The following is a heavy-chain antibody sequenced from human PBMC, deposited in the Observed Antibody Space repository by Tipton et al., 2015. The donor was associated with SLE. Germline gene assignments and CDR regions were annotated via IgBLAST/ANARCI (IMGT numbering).Heavy chain of an antibody. CDR3: ARASAAGFYYMGV. CDR1: GGSISSYY. J-gene: IGHJ6*03. Sequence: TLSLTCTVSGGSISSYYWSWVRQPPGRGLEWIGYIYYSWSPNYNPTLTSRVTITVETSKNEFPLQLSPVTAADTAVYDCARASAAGFYYMGVWGKGTTVTGSS. V-gene: IGHV4-59*01. CDR2: IYYSWSP. D-gene: IGHD3-10*01.